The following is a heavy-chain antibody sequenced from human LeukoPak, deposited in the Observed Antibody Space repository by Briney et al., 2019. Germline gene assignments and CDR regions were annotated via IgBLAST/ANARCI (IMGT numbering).Heavy chain of an antibody. CDR2: ISWDGGST. J-gene: IGHJ6*03. Sequence: PGGSLRLSCAASGFTFDDYTMHWVRQAPGKGLEWVSLISWDGGSTYYADSVKGRFTISRDNSKNSLYLQMNSLRTEDTALYYCAKGSSGWYRGSYYYYYYMDVWGKGTTVTVSS. CDR1: GFTFDDYT. V-gene: IGHV3-43*01. D-gene: IGHD6-19*01. CDR3: AKGSSGWYRGSYYYYYYMDV.